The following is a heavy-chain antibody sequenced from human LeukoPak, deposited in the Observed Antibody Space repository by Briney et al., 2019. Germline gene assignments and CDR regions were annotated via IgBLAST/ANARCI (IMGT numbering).Heavy chain of an antibody. CDR2: IYNSGST. V-gene: IGHV4-59*01. CDR3: GRLDVWGSWSPGYYGMDV. CDR1: GDSISSYY. D-gene: IGHD3-16*01. J-gene: IGHJ6*04. Sequence: PSETLSLTCTVSGDSISSYYWSWLRQPPGKGLERIGYIYNSGSTDYNPSLKSRVTISVDTSKNQFSLKLSSVTAADTAVYYCGRLDVWGSWSPGYYGMDVWGKGTTVTVSS.